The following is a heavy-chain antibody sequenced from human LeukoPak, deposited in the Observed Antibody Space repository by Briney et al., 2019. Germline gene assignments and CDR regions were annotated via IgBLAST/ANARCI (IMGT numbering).Heavy chain of an antibody. V-gene: IGHV3-21*01. CDR2: ISSSSSYI. CDR3: ARDRLMVRGVPPLDY. CDR1: GFTFSSYS. J-gene: IGHJ4*02. Sequence: GGSLRLSCAASGFTFSSYSMNWVRQAPGKGLEWVSSISSSSSYIYYADSVKGRFTISRDNAKNSLYLQMNSLRAEDTAVYYCARDRLMVRGVPPLDYWGQGTLVTVSS. D-gene: IGHD3-10*01.